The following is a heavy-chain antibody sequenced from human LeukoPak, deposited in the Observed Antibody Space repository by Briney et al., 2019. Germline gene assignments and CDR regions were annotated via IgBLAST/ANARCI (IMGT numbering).Heavy chain of an antibody. J-gene: IGHJ4*02. CDR1: GYIFSCCG. V-gene: IGHV3-48*01. CDR3: ARDQGTVTMGYFDY. Sequence: WGALRLSCVASGYIFSCCGVHWVRQASGKGLEWGSYISYSSSTTYYNPSVKGRFTISAEKTKNSLSLQMNSLRAEDTAVYYCARDQGTVTMGYFDYWGQGTLVTVSS. D-gene: IGHD4-11*01. CDR2: ISYSSSTT.